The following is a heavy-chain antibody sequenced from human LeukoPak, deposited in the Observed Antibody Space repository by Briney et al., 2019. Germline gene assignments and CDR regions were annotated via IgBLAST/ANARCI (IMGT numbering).Heavy chain of an antibody. CDR1: GGSISSYY. Sequence: SETLSLTCTVSGGSISSYYWSWIRQPPGKGLEGIGCIYYSGSTDYNPSLKSRVTISVDTSKNQFSLKLSSVTAADTAVYYCARGPNYPSPSPFDYWGQGTLVTVSS. V-gene: IGHV4-59*08. CDR3: ARGPNYPSPSPFDY. D-gene: IGHD5-24*01. CDR2: IYYSGST. J-gene: IGHJ4*02.